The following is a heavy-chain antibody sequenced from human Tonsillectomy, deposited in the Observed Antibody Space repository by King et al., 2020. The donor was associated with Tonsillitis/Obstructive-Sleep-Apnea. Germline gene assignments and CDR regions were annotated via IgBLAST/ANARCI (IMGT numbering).Heavy chain of an antibody. Sequence: QLQESGPGLVKPSETLSLTCTVSGGSISSYYWSWIRQPPGKGLEWIGYIYYSGSTNYNPSLKSRVTISVDTSKNQFSLKLSSVTAADTAVYYCAREGLITGTTVFDYWGQGTLVTVSS. D-gene: IGHD1-7*01. CDR3: AREGLITGTTVFDY. V-gene: IGHV4-59*01. J-gene: IGHJ4*02. CDR2: IYYSGST. CDR1: GGSISSYY.